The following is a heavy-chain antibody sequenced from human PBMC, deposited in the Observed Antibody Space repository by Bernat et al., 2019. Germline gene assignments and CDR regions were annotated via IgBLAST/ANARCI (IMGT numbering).Heavy chain of an antibody. CDR3: AKDSDSSSWTGYNWFDP. D-gene: IGHD6-13*01. CDR1: GFTFSSYA. Sequence: EVQLVESGGGLVQPGGSLRLSCAASGFTFSSYAMSWVRQAPGKGLEWVSAISGSGGSTYYADSVKGRFTISRDNSKNTLYLQMNSLRAEDTAVYYCAKDSDSSSWTGYNWFDPWGQGTLVTVSS. CDR2: ISGSGGST. V-gene: IGHV3-23*04. J-gene: IGHJ5*02.